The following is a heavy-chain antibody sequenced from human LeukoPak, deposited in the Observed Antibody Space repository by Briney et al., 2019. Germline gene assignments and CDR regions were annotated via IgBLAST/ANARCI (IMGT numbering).Heavy chain of an antibody. V-gene: IGHV3-74*01. Sequence: GGSLRLSCAASGFAFNTYWMHWVRQAPGKGLAWVSRISGDGTTTAYADSVKGRLTISRDNAKNTLYLQMNNLRAEDTAMYYCARTPYHDTETAFYRHFDYWGQGTPVAVSS. CDR1: GFAFNTYW. CDR3: ARTPYHDTETAFYRHFDY. J-gene: IGHJ4*02. D-gene: IGHD3-9*01. CDR2: ISGDGTTT.